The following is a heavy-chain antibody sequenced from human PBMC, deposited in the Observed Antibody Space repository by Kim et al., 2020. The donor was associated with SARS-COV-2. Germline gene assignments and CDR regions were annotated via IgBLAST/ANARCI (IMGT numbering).Heavy chain of an antibody. CDR2: INTNTGNP. Sequence: ASVKVSCKASGYTFTSYAMNWVRQAPGQGLEWMGWINTNTGNPTYAQGFTGRFVFSLDTSVSTAYLQISSLKAEDTAVYYCARSDPITIFGVLFANSALDFWGQGTLVTVSS. CDR3: ARSDPITIFGVLFANSALDF. J-gene: IGHJ4*02. D-gene: IGHD3-3*01. V-gene: IGHV7-4-1*02. CDR1: GYTFTSYA.